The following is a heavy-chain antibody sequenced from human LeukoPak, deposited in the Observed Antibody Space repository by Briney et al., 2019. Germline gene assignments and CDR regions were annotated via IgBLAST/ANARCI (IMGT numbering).Heavy chain of an antibody. Sequence: ASVKVSCKASGGTFSSYAISWVRQAPGQGLEWMGRIIPIFGTANYAQKFQGRVTITTDESTSTAYMELSSLRSEDTAVYYCARGNSSSWYTGDYFDYWGQGTLVTASS. J-gene: IGHJ4*02. V-gene: IGHV1-69*05. CDR2: IIPIFGTA. CDR1: GGTFSSYA. D-gene: IGHD6-13*01. CDR3: ARGNSSSWYTGDYFDY.